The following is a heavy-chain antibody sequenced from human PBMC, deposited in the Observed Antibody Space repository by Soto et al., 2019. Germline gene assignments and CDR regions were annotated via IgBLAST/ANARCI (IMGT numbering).Heavy chain of an antibody. CDR2: INPRGGRT. J-gene: IGHJ4*02. Sequence: GASVKVSCKASQYNFTNYCVHWVRQAPGQGLEWMGIINPRGGRTNYAQRFQGRVTISADESANTVYMELSNLRSEDTAVYYCAANIYDGSGHYFIFEYWGQGTPVTVSS. CDR1: QYNFTNYC. V-gene: IGHV1-46*01. D-gene: IGHD3-22*01. CDR3: AANIYDGSGHYFIFEY.